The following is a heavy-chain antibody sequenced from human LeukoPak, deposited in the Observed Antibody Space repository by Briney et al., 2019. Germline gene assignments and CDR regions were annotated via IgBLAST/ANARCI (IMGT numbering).Heavy chain of an antibody. CDR2: INTSGNS. D-gene: IGHD6-25*01. V-gene: IGHV4-4*07. CDR1: GGSFSGYY. CDR3: AREGGGPRWLDP. Sequence: SETLSLTCAVHGGSFSGYYWSWIRQPAGKGLEWIGRINTSGNSNYNPSLRSRVTMSVDTSKNQFSLNLSSVTAADTAVYYCAREGGGPRWLDPWGQGTLVTVSS. J-gene: IGHJ5*02.